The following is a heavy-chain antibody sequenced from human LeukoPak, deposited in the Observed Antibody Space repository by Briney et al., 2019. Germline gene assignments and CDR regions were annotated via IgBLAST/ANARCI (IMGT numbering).Heavy chain of an antibody. J-gene: IGHJ5*02. CDR3: ARAGYSSGWYEGSNWFDP. Sequence: ASVKVSCKASGYTFTSYGISWVRQAPGQGLEWMGWISAYNGNTNHAQKLQGRVTMTTDTSTSTAYMELRSLRSDDTAVYYCARAGYSSGWYEGSNWFDPWGQGTLVTVSS. CDR2: ISAYNGNT. CDR1: GYTFTSYG. D-gene: IGHD6-19*01. V-gene: IGHV1-18*01.